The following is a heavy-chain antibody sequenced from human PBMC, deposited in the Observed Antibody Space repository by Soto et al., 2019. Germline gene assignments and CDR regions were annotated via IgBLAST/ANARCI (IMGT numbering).Heavy chain of an antibody. J-gene: IGHJ3*02. CDR1: GFTFSSYG. CDR2: IPNTENKK. Sequence: QVHLEESGGGVVQPGTSLRLSCVASGFTFSSYGMHWVRQAPGKGLEWVAVIPNTENKKYYADSVKGRFTISRDNSQNTLFLQMDSLMSEDTAIYYCARTAGGRVRGALDIWGQGTMVTVS. CDR3: ARTAGGRVRGALDI. V-gene: IGHV3-30-3*01. D-gene: IGHD6-13*01.